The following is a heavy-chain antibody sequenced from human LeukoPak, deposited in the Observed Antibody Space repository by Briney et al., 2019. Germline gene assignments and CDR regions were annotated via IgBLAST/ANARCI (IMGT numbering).Heavy chain of an antibody. Sequence: PSETLPLTCTVHGGSFSGYFWSWIRQAPGKGLEWIGEISHVGTTNFNPSLQSRVTLSVDTSKRQFSLNLTSVTAADTAVYYCAGGLSGYCPTTTCSFWGEGTSVTVSS. CDR3: AGGLSGYCPTTTCSF. CDR1: GGSFSGYF. J-gene: IGHJ6*04. V-gene: IGHV4-34*01. CDR2: ISHVGTT. D-gene: IGHD2-2*01.